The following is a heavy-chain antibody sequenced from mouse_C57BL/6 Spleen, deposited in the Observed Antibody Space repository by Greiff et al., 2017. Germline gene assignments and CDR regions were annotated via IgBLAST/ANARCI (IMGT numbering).Heavy chain of an antibody. Sequence: EVKLVASGGGLVKPGGSLKLSCAASGYTFSSYALSWVRQTPDKRLEWVATISDGGSYTYYPDTVKGRFTLSGENAKNNLYMQTSHLKSENTAMYYCARDRRRKTMDYWGKGTTLTVSS. V-gene: IGHV5-4*01. D-gene: IGHD1-1*02. CDR2: ISDGGSYT. J-gene: IGHJ2*01. CDR3: ARDRRRKTMDY. CDR1: GYTFSSYA.